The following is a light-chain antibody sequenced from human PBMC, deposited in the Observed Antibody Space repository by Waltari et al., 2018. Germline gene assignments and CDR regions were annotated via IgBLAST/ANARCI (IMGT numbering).Light chain of an antibody. CDR3: QQSHSSPLT. J-gene: IGKJ4*01. V-gene: IGKV1-39*01. CDR2: AAS. CDR1: QSINTY. Sequence: QMTQSPSSLSASIGDRITITCRASQSINTYLNWYQQKPGRAPKLLIYAASTLQSGVPPRFSGSGSGTDFTLTINSLQLDDFGTYFCQQSHSSPLTFGGGTKLE.